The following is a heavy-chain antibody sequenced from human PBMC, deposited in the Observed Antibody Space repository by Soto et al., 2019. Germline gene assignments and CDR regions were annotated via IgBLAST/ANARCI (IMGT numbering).Heavy chain of an antibody. V-gene: IGHV4-30-4*01. Sequence: SETLSLTCTVSGGSISGGVYYWSWIRQPPGKGLEWIGYIYDSGSTYYNPSLKSRVTISVDTSKNQFSLRLSSVAAADTAVYYCAREIIPLTTDWYFDLWGRGTLVTVS. J-gene: IGHJ2*01. D-gene: IGHD4-17*01. CDR2: IYDSGST. CDR1: GGSISGGVYY. CDR3: AREIIPLTTDWYFDL.